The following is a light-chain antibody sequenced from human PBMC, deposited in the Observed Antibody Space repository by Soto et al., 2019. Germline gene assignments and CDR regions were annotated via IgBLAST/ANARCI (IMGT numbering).Light chain of an antibody. CDR2: WAS. CDR1: QSVVYSSNTKNY. V-gene: IGKV4-1*01. Sequence: DIVMTQSPDSLAVSLGERATINCKSSQSVVYSSNTKNYLDWYQQKPGQPPKLLIYWASTRESGVPDRFSGSGSGTDFTLTISSLQAEDVAVYYCQQYYSTPITFGQGTRLEIK. J-gene: IGKJ5*01. CDR3: QQYYSTPIT.